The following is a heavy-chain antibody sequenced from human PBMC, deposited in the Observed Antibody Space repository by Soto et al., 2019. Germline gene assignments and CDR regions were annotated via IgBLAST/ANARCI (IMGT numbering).Heavy chain of an antibody. CDR3: ARANRNRFAP. Sequence: SETLSLTCTVSGGSINSGGYFWGWVRQPPGKGLEWIGNIDHSGSAQYNPSLKSRVTLSIDTSKNQFSLSLTSVTAADTAVYYCARANRNRFAPSGLRTFVSVSS. CDR2: IDHSGSA. CDR1: GGSINSGGYF. D-gene: IGHD3-10*01. J-gene: IGHJ5*02. V-gene: IGHV4-30-2*01.